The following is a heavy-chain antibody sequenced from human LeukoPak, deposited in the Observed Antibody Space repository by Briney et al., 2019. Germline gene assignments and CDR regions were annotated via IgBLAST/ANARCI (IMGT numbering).Heavy chain of an antibody. Sequence: ASVKVSCKASGYTFTGYYMHWVRQAPGQGLEWMGVINLSAGTTNYAQKFQGRLTMTRDMSTSTVYMELSSLTSEDTAVYYCARETGVGSTMGYFHYWGQGTLVTVSS. CDR3: ARETGVGSTMGYFHY. V-gene: IGHV1-46*01. CDR1: GYTFTGYY. J-gene: IGHJ4*02. CDR2: INLSAGTT. D-gene: IGHD1-26*01.